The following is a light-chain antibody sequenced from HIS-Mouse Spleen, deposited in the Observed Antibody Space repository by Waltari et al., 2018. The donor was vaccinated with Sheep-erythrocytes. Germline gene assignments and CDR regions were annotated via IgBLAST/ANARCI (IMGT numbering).Light chain of an antibody. CDR1: SRYVGGYPY. Sequence: QSALTQPRSVSGSPGQSVTIPCTGTSRYVGGYPYVPWYQQHPGKAPKLMIYDVSKRPSGVPDRFSGSKSGNTASLTISGLQAEDEADYYCCSYAGSYNHVFATGTKVTVL. V-gene: IGLV2-11*01. CDR3: CSYAGSYNHV. CDR2: DVS. J-gene: IGLJ1*01.